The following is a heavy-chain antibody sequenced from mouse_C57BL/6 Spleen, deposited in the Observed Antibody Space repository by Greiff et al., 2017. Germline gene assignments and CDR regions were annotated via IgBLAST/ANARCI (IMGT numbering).Heavy chain of an antibody. CDR1: GYSFTGYY. J-gene: IGHJ3*01. CDR3: ARLEFAY. CDR2: INPSTGGT. Sequence: VQLQQSGPELVKPGASVKISCKASGYSFTGYYMNWVKQSPEKSLEWIGEINPSTGGTTYNQKFKAKATLTVDKSSSTAYMQLKSLTSEDSAVYYCARLEFAYWGQGTLVTVSA. V-gene: IGHV1-42*01.